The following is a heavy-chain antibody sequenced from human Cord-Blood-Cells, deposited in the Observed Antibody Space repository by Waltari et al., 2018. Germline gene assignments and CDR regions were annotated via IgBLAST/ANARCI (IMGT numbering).Heavy chain of an antibody. CDR2: INHSGST. CDR3: ASLVVGFDY. V-gene: IGHV4-34*01. CDR1: GGSFSGYY. J-gene: IGHJ4*02. D-gene: IGHD2-8*02. Sequence: QVQLQQWGAGLLKPSETLSLTCAVHGGSFSGYYRSWIRQPPGKGLEWIGEINHSGSTNYNPSLKSRVTISVDTSKNQFSLKLSSVTAADTAVYYCASLVVGFDYWGQGTLVTVSS.